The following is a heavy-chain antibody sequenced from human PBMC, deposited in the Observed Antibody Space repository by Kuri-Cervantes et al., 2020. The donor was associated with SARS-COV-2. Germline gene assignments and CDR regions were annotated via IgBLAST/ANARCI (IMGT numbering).Heavy chain of an antibody. CDR1: GGSISSYY. CDR3: ARGRRGVPATVFDY. D-gene: IGHD2-2*01. V-gene: IGHV4-4*07. Sequence: GSLRLSCTVSGGSISSYYWSWIRQPAGKGLEWIGRIYTSGSTNYNPSLKSRVTMSVDTSKNQFSPKLSSVTAADTAVYYCARGRRGVPATVFDYWGQGTLVTVSS. CDR2: IYTSGST. J-gene: IGHJ4*02.